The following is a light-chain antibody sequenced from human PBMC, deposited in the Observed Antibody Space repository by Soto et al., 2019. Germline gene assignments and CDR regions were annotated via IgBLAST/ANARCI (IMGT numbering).Light chain of an antibody. CDR3: HLYGTSHT. CDR2: GAS. Sequence: EIVLTQSPGTLSLSPGERATLSCRASQSVSSTYLDWYQQKPGQAPRLLISGASSRATDFPDRFSGSGSGTDFTLTISRLEPEDFAVYYCHLYGTSHTFGEGTKVEIK. CDR1: QSVSSTY. J-gene: IGKJ4*02. V-gene: IGKV3-20*01.